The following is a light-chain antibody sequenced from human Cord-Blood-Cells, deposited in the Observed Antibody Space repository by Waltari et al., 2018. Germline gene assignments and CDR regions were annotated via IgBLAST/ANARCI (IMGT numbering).Light chain of an antibody. CDR3: QQYNNWPPA. V-gene: IGKV3-15*01. CDR2: GAS. J-gene: IGKJ1*01. Sequence: EIVMTQSPATLSVSPGERATISCRASQSVSSNLAWYQQKTGQAPRLLIYGASTRATGIPARFSGSGSGTEFTLTISSLQSEDFAVYYCQQYNNWPPAFGQGTKVEIK. CDR1: QSVSSN.